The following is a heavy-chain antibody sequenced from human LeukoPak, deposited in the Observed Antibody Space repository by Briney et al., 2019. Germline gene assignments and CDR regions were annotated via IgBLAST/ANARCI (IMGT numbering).Heavy chain of an antibody. CDR3: ARHFPHMDYSGWKQGWFDP. D-gene: IGHD6-19*01. V-gene: IGHV4-39*01. J-gene: IGHJ5*02. CDR2: IYYSGIT. CDR1: GDSINSRSYY. Sequence: KPSETLSLTCTVSGDSINSRSYYWGWIRQPPGKGLEWIGSIYYSGITYYNPSLKSRVTISVDTSENHFSLRLISVTAADTDGYYGARHFPHMDYSGWKQGWFDPWGQGTLVTVSS.